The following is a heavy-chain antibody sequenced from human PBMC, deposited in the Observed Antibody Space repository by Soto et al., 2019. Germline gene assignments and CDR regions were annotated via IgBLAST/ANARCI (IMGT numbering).Heavy chain of an antibody. J-gene: IGHJ6*02. CDR3: ARARQRDTGRGMDV. V-gene: IGHV4-59*01. D-gene: IGHD5-18*01. Sequence: SETLSLTCSVSGGSISIYYWIWIRHPPGKGLEWIGYIYYSGTTSYNPSLKSRVTMSVDTSKNQFSLNLSSVTAADTAVYYCARARQRDTGRGMDVWGQGTTVTVSS. CDR1: GGSISIYY. CDR2: IYYSGTT.